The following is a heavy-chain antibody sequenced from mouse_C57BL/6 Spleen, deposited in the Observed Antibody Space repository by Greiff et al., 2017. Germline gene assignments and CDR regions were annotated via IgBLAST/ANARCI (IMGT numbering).Heavy chain of an antibody. CDR1: GFSFNTYA. CDR3: VRHHDGYYHYFDY. V-gene: IGHV10-1*01. D-gene: IGHD2-3*01. Sequence: EVQLVESGGGLVQPKGSLKLSCAASGFSFNTYAMNWVRQAPGKGLEWVARIRSKSNNYATYYADSVKDRFTISRDDSESMLYLQMNNLKTEDTAMYYCVRHHDGYYHYFDYWGQGTTLTVSS. J-gene: IGHJ2*01. CDR2: IRSKSNNYAT.